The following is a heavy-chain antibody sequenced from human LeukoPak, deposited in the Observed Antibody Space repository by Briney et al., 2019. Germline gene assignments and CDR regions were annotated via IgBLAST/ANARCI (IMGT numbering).Heavy chain of an antibody. CDR2: IKRGDGREK. J-gene: IGHJ4*02. V-gene: IGHV3-7*03. Sequence: GGSLRLSCEVSGSSFSSSWMNWVRQAPGKGLEWVASIKRGDGREKHYVESVKGRFTISRDNARNSLYLQMNSLRAEDTAVYYCAKDPMTTVTTVDSDWGQGTLVTVSS. CDR1: GSSFSSSW. D-gene: IGHD4-17*01. CDR3: AKDPMTTVTTVDSD.